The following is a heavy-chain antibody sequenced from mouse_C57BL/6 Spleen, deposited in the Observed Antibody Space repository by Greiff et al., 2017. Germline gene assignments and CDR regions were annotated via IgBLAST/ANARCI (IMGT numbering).Heavy chain of an antibody. D-gene: IGHD2-4*01. CDR2: ISSGSSTI. J-gene: IGHJ4*01. CDR3: ARKDYYDFSYYAMDY. Sequence: EVQLVESGGGLVKPGGSLKLSCAASGFTFSDYGMHWVRQAPEKGLEWVAYISSGSSTIYYADTVKGRFTISRDNAKNTLFLQMTSLRSEDTAMYYCARKDYYDFSYYAMDYWGQGTSVTVSS. V-gene: IGHV5-17*01. CDR1: GFTFSDYG.